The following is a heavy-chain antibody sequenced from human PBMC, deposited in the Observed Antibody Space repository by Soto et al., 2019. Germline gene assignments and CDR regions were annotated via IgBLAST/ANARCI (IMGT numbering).Heavy chain of an antibody. Sequence: EVELLESGGGLVQPGGSLRLSCEASGCTFTRFSISWVRQAPGKGLEWVSAISGSGGATYYADSVKGRFTISRDNSKNALYLQMNSLRAEDTALYYCAKSFYYDATGSLISHAFDIWGQGTMVTVSS. CDR3: AKSFYYDATGSLISHAFDI. CDR1: GCTFTRFS. V-gene: IGHV3-23*01. D-gene: IGHD3-22*01. J-gene: IGHJ3*02. CDR2: ISGSGGAT.